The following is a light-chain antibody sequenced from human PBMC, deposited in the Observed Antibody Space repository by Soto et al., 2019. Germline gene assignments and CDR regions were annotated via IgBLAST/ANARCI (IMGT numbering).Light chain of an antibody. CDR1: QDISNY. J-gene: IGKJ3*01. Sequence: DLQMTQSPSSLSASVGDRVTITCQASQDISNYLNWYQQKPGKAPKLLIYDASNLETGVPSRFSGSGSGTDFTFTISSLHPEDIATYYCQQYDNVLTFGPGTKVDIK. V-gene: IGKV1-33*01. CDR3: QQYDNVLT. CDR2: DAS.